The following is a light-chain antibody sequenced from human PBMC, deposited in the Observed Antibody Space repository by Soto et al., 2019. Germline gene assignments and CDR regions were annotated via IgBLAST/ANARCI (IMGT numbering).Light chain of an antibody. Sequence: DIPMTQSPSSLSASVGDRVTITCRASQNIASYLNWYQQRPGKAPERLIYAASSLQSGVTLRFSGGGSGTEFTLTIDSLQPEDFASYYCQQNFNVPRTFGQGTKVEI. V-gene: IGKV1-39*01. CDR2: AAS. CDR3: QQNFNVPRT. CDR1: QNIASY. J-gene: IGKJ1*01.